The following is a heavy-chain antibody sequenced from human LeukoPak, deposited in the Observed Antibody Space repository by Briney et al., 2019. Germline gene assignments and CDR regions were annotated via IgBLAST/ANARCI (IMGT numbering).Heavy chain of an antibody. V-gene: IGHV4-4*02. Sequence: SGTLSLTCAVSGGSISSSNWWSWVRQPPGKGLEWIGEIYHSGSTNYNPSLKSRVTISVDKSKNQFSLKLSSVTAADTAVYYCARSSTVVTSYFDYWGQGTLVTVSS. CDR3: ARSSTVVTSYFDY. CDR1: GGSISSSNW. CDR2: IYHSGST. J-gene: IGHJ4*02. D-gene: IGHD4-23*01.